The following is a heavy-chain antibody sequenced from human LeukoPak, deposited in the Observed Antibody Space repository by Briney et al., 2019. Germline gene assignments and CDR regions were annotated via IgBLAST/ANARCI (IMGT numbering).Heavy chain of an antibody. J-gene: IGHJ6*02. CDR3: ARDPYYSYYYYGMDV. CDR2: ISSTGSFM. V-gene: IGHV3-21*01. D-gene: IGHD3-10*01. CDR1: GFTFSNYA. Sequence: GGSLRLSCAASGFTFSNYAMNWVRQAPGKGLEWVSSISSTGSFMYYTDSLKGRFTISRDNAKNSLYLQMNSLRAEDTAVYYCARDPYYSYYYYGMDVWGQGTTVTVSS.